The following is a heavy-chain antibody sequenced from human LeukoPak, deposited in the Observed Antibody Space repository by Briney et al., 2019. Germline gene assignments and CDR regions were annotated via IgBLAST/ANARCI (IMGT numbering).Heavy chain of an antibody. CDR2: IKTDGSEK. Sequence: PGGSLRLSCAASGFIFSNYWMGWVRQAPGKGLESLANIKTDGSEKYYVDPVKGRFSISRDNAKTSLYLQMNSLRAEDTAVYYCVSAVRGSSFAICGQGTKVTVSS. CDR1: GFIFSNYW. CDR3: VSAVRGSSFAI. D-gene: IGHD3-10*02. J-gene: IGHJ3*02. V-gene: IGHV3-7*03.